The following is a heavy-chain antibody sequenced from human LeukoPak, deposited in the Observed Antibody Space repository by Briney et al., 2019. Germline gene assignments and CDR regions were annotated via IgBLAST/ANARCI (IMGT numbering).Heavy chain of an antibody. D-gene: IGHD3-3*01. Sequence: PSETLSLTCAVYGGSFSGYYWSWIRQPPGKGLEWIGEINHSGSTNYNPSLKSRVTISVDTSKNQFSLKLSSVTAADTAVYYCARGPLSFTYDFWSGYPIYGMDVWGQGTTVTVSS. CDR3: ARGPLSFTYDFWSGYPIYGMDV. J-gene: IGHJ6*02. CDR2: INHSGST. CDR1: GGSFSGYY. V-gene: IGHV4-34*01.